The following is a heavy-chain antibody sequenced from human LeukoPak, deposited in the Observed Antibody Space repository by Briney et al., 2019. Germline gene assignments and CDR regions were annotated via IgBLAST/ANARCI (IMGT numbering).Heavy chain of an antibody. CDR2: IYYSGST. Sequence: PSETLSLTCTVSGGSISSYYWSWIRQPPGKGLEWIGYIYYSGSTNYNPSLKSRVTISVDTSKNQFSLKLSSVTAADTAVYYCARGLLQLVHFDYWGQGTLVTVSS. J-gene: IGHJ4*02. CDR3: ARGLLQLVHFDY. CDR1: GGSISSYY. V-gene: IGHV4-59*01. D-gene: IGHD6-6*01.